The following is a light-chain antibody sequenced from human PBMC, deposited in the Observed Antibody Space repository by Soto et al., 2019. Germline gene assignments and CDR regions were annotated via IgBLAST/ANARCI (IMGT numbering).Light chain of an antibody. CDR1: QTVRNNY. V-gene: IGKV3D-20*02. CDR2: DAS. J-gene: IGKJ5*01. Sequence: EFVLTQSPGTLSLSPGERATLPCRASQTVRNNYLAWYQQKPGQAPRLLIYDASSRATGIPDRFSGGGSGTDFTLTISSLEPEDFAVYYCQQRSNWQINCGQGTRREIK. CDR3: QQRSNWQIN.